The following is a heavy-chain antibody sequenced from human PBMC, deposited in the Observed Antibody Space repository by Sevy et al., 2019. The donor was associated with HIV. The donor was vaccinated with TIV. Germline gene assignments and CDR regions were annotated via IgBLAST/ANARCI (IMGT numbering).Heavy chain of an antibody. D-gene: IGHD6-13*01. CDR2: ISISGRMI. Sequence: GGSLRLSCEASGFTFSDYYMNWIRQAPGKGLEWVSSISISGRMISYADSVKGRFTISRDNAKNSLYLQMNSLRADDTAVYYCAKSGYRAAVGTDWGQGTLVTVSS. CDR3: AKSGYRAAVGTD. V-gene: IGHV3-11*01. CDR1: GFTFSDYY. J-gene: IGHJ4*02.